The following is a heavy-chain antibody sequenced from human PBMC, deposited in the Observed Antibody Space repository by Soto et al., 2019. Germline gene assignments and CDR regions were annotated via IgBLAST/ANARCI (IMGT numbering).Heavy chain of an antibody. CDR3: TTGTILGATSFLYYYYGMDV. V-gene: IGHV3-30*03. CDR2: ISYDGSNK. Sequence: QVQLVESGGGVVQPGRSLRLSCAASGFTFSSYGMNWVRQAPGQGLEWVAVISYDGSNKYYADSVKGRFTISRDNSKNTLYLQMNSLRAEDTAVYYCTTGTILGATSFLYYYYGMDVWGQGTTVTVSS. J-gene: IGHJ6*02. CDR1: GFTFSSYG. D-gene: IGHD1-26*01.